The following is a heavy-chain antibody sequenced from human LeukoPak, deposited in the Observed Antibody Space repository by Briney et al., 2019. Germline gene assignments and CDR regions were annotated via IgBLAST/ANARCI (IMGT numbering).Heavy chain of an antibody. V-gene: IGHV3-23*01. CDR2: ISGSGGST. D-gene: IGHD4-11*01. Sequence: PGGSLRLSCAASGFTFSSYAMNWVRQAPGKGLEWVSVISGSGGSTYYADSVKGRFTISRDNSKNTLYLQMNSLRAEDTAVYYCAKDPGLHYYYYYYMDVWGKGTPVTVSS. CDR3: AKDPGLHYYYYYYMDV. CDR1: GFTFSSYA. J-gene: IGHJ6*03.